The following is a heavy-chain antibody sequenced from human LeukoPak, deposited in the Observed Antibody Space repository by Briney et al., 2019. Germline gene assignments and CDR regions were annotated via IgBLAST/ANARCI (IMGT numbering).Heavy chain of an antibody. D-gene: IGHD4-17*01. CDR1: GFSLSTRGVG. Sequence: SGPTLVKPTQTLTLTCTFSGFSLSTRGVGVGWIRQPPGKALEWLALIYWDDDKRYSPSLKSRLTITKDTSKNQVVLTMTNMDPVDTATYYCVHRFYGDYVYTNAFDIWGQGTMVTVSS. J-gene: IGHJ3*02. CDR2: IYWDDDK. CDR3: VHRFYGDYVYTNAFDI. V-gene: IGHV2-5*02.